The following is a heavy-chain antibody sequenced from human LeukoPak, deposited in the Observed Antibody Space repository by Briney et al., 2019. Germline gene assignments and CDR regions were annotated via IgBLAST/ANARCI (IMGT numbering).Heavy chain of an antibody. D-gene: IGHD1-1*01. Sequence: SETLSLTCTVSGGSVTSSSYYWSWIRQPPGKGLEWIGEINHSGSTNYNPSLKSRVTISLDTSKSQFSLKVRYVTAADTAVYYCARGLNDSWTGENYWGQGTLVTVSS. CDR3: ARGLNDSWTGENY. J-gene: IGHJ4*02. CDR1: GGSVTSSSYY. CDR2: INHSGST. V-gene: IGHV4-39*07.